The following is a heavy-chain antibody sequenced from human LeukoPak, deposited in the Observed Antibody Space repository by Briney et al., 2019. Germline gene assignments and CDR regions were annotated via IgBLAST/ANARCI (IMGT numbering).Heavy chain of an antibody. J-gene: IGHJ4*02. V-gene: IGHV3-23*01. Sequence: GGSLRLSCAASGFTFSSNSMTWVRQTPGKGLEWVSGISGSGDSTFYADSVKGRFTISRDDSRNTLYLQMSSLRPEDTAVYYCTKWSGFGDDWGQGTLVTVSS. D-gene: IGHD3-10*01. CDR3: TKWSGFGDD. CDR1: GFTFSSNS. CDR2: ISGSGDST.